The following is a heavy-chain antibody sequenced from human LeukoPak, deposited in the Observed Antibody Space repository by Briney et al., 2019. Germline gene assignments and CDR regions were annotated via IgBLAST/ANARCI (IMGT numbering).Heavy chain of an antibody. Sequence: ASVKVSCKASGYTFTGYDINWVRQATGQGPEWMGWMNPNSGDTGYAQKFQGRVTMTRSTSISTAYMELSSLRSEDTAVYYCARHGNGAFDIWGQGTMVTVSS. CDR2: MNPNSGDT. V-gene: IGHV1-8*01. J-gene: IGHJ3*02. D-gene: IGHD1-1*01. CDR3: ARHGNGAFDI. CDR1: GYTFTGYD.